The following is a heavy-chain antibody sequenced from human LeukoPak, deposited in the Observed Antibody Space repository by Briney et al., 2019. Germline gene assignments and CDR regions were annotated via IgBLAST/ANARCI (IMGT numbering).Heavy chain of an antibody. D-gene: IGHD4-17*01. J-gene: IGHJ4*02. Sequence: GGSLRLSCAASGFTFSSYAMSWVRQAPGKGLEWVSAISGSGGSTYYADSVKGRFTISRDNAKNSLYLQMNSLRAEDTALYYCAKGTTVTTKAPFDYWGQGTLVTVSS. CDR1: GFTFSSYA. CDR2: ISGSGGST. CDR3: AKGTTVTTKAPFDY. V-gene: IGHV3-23*01.